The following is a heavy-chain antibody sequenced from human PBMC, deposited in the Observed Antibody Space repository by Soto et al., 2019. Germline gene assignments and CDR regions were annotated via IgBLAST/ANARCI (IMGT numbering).Heavy chain of an antibody. J-gene: IGHJ4*02. CDR3: ARGHDSSGYYY. V-gene: IGHV1-2*02. Sequence: GASVKVSCKASGYTFVDYYMNWVRQAPGQGLEWMGWINPNSGGTKYAQKFQGRVTMTRDTSISTVYMELSRLRSDDTAVYYCARGHDSSGYYYWGQGPLVTVSS. D-gene: IGHD3-22*01. CDR1: GYTFVDYY. CDR2: INPNSGGT.